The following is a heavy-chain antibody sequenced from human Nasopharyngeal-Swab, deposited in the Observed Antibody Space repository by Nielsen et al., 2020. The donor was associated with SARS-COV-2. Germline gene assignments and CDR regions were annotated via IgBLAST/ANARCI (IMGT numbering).Heavy chain of an antibody. CDR3: ARPTVVTPPSYYYYYMDV. D-gene: IGHD4-23*01. V-gene: IGHV1-69*01. Sequence: VRQAPGQGCGWMGGIIPIFGTANYAQKFQGRVTITADESTSTAYMELSSLRSEDTAVYYCARPTVVTPPSYYYYYMDVWGKGTTVTVSS. CDR2: IIPIFGTA. J-gene: IGHJ6*03.